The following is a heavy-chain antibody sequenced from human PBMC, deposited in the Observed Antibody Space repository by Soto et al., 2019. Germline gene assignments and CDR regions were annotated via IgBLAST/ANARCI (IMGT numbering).Heavy chain of an antibody. CDR3: AREGRHSGYDYFDY. Sequence: EVQLVESGGGLVQPGGSLRLSCAASEFTFSSYSMNWVRQTPGKGLEWVSYISGSSSAIYYADSVKGRFTISRDNAKNSLYLQMNGLRAEDTAVYYCAREGRHSGYDYFDYWGQGTLVTVSS. J-gene: IGHJ4*02. V-gene: IGHV3-48*01. CDR2: ISGSSSAI. D-gene: IGHD5-12*01. CDR1: EFTFSSYS.